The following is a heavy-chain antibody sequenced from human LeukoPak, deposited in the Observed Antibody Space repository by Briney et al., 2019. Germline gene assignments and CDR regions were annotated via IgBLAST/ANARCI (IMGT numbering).Heavy chain of an antibody. CDR1: GGSISSYY. D-gene: IGHD2-15*01. V-gene: IGHV4-59*01. J-gene: IGHJ4*02. CDR2: IYYSGST. Sequence: PSETLSLTCTVSGGSISSYYWSWIRQPPGKGLEWIGYIYYSGSTNYNPSLKSRVTISVDTSKNQFSLKLSSVTAADTAVYYCAREGRYCSGGSCYSGVGYWGQGTLVTASS. CDR3: AREGRYCSGGSCYSGVGY.